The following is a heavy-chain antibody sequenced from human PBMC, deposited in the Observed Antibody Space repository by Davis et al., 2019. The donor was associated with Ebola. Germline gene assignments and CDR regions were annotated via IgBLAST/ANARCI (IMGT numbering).Heavy chain of an antibody. V-gene: IGHV3-23*01. CDR1: GFTFNNYA. J-gene: IGHJ4*02. D-gene: IGHD2-21*02. CDR3: AKESASCGGDCYSLFDY. Sequence: GGSLRLSCAASGFTFNNYAMSWVRQAPGKGLEWVSVISGRGTTIYYADSVKGRFTISRDNSKNTLYLQMNSLRAEDTAVYYCAKESASCGGDCYSLFDYWGQGTLVTVSS. CDR2: ISGRGTTI.